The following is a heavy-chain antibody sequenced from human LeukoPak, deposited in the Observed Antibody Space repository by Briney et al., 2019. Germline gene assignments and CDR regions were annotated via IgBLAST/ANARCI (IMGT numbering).Heavy chain of an antibody. CDR2: IIPNLGIA. Sequence: SVKVSCKASGGTFSSYAISWVRQAPGQGLEWMGRIIPNLGIANYAQKFQGRVTITADKSTSPAYMELSSLRSEDTAVYYCASDTYYDFWSDSYYFDYWGQGTLVTVSS. D-gene: IGHD3-3*01. J-gene: IGHJ4*02. CDR1: GGTFSSYA. V-gene: IGHV1-69*04. CDR3: ASDTYYDFWSDSYYFDY.